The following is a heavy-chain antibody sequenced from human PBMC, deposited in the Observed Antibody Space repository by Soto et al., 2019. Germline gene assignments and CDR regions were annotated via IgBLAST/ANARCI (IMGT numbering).Heavy chain of an antibody. CDR3: ARDADYMVRGVIIQGFLDY. Sequence: ASVKVSCKASGYTFTSYHVHWVRQAPGLGLEWMGIINPSGGFTNFAQKLQGRVTMTSDTSTSTVYMELSSLKSEDTAVYYCARDADYMVRGVIIQGFLDYCGQRSLVTVS. CDR2: INPSGGFT. V-gene: IGHV1-46*01. J-gene: IGHJ4*02. D-gene: IGHD3-10*01. CDR1: GYTFTSYH.